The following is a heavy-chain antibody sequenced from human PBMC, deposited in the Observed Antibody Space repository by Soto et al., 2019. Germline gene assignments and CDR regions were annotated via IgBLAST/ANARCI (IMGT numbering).Heavy chain of an antibody. J-gene: IGHJ3*02. Sequence: EVQLVESGGGLVKPGGSLRLSCAASGFTFSNAWMSWVRQAPGKGLEWVGRIKSKTDGGTTDYAAPVKGRFTISRDDSKNTLYLQMNSLKTEDTAVYYGTTGAEYYDYIWGSYRTTDAFDIWGQGTMVTVSS. D-gene: IGHD3-16*02. CDR1: GFTFSNAW. CDR2: IKSKTDGGTT. V-gene: IGHV3-15*01. CDR3: TTGAEYYDYIWGSYRTTDAFDI.